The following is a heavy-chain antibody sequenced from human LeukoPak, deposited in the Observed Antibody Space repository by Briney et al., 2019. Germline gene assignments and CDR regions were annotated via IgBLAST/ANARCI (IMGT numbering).Heavy chain of an antibody. CDR2: IYYSGST. D-gene: IGHD5-18*01. CDR3: ASRGYNYGFDY. CDR1: GGSVSSGSYY. V-gene: IGHV4-61*01. J-gene: IGHJ4*02. Sequence: PSETLSLTCTVSGGSVSSGSYYWSWIRQPPGKGLEWIGYIYYSGSTNYNPSLKSRVTISVDTSKNQFSLKLSSVTAADTAVYYCASRGYNYGFDYWGQGTPVSVST.